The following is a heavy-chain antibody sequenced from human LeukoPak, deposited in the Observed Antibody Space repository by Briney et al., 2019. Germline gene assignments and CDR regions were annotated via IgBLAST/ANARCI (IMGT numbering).Heavy chain of an antibody. J-gene: IGHJ4*02. CDR1: GFTVSSNY. V-gene: IGHV3-53*01. D-gene: IGHD2-8*01. CDR2: IYSGGST. CDR3: AKELYGNPSGY. Sequence: GGSLRLSCAASGFTVSSNYMSWVRQAPGKGLEWVSVIYSGGSTYYAASVRGRFTISRDNAKNTLFLQMSSLRAGDTALYYCAKELYGNPSGYWGQGTRVTVSS.